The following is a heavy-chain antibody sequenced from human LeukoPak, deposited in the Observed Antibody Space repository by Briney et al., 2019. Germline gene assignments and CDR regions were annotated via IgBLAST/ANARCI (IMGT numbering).Heavy chain of an antibody. V-gene: IGHV4-31*03. CDR3: ARAEGRDGYNFGAFDF. Sequence: SETLSLTCTVSGGSISSDGYYWSWIRQHPGKGLEWIGYIYYSGTTYCNPSLKSRITISIDTSTDQFSLKLSSVTAADTAVYYCARAEGRDGYNFGAFDFWGQGTMVTVSS. CDR2: IYYSGTT. CDR1: GGSISSDGYY. D-gene: IGHD5-24*01. J-gene: IGHJ3*01.